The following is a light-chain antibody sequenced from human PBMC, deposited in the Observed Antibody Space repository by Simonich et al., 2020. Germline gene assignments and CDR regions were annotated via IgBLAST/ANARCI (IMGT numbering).Light chain of an antibody. CDR3: MQSIQLPWT. V-gene: IGKV2D-29*02. J-gene: IGKJ1*01. CDR2: EVS. CDR1: QSLLHSDGKTY. Sequence: DIVMIQTPLSLSVTPGQQASISCKSSQSLLHSDGKTYLYWYLQKPGQSPQLLICEVSNRFSGVPDRFSGSGSGIDFTLKISRVEAEDVGVYYCMQSIQLPWTFGQGTKVEIK.